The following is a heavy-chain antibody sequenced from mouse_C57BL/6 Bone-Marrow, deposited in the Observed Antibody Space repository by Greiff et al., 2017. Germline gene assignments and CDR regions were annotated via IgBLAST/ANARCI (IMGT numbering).Heavy chain of an antibody. J-gene: IGHJ2*01. D-gene: IGHD1-1*01. CDR3: ARSYTTVVADY. V-gene: IGHV1-69*01. Sequence: VQLQQPGAELVMPGASVKLSCKASGYTFTSYWMHWVKQRPGQGLEWIGEIDPSDSYTNYNQKFKGKSTLTVDKSSSTAYMQLSSLTSEDSAVYYCARSYTTVVADYWGQGTTLTVSS. CDR1: GYTFTSYW. CDR2: IDPSDSYT.